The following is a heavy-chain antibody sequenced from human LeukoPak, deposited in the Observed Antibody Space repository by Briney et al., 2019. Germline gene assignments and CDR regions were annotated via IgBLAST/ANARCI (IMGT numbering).Heavy chain of an antibody. CDR3: ARGHYGLTI. CDR1: GFTFNTYS. Sequence: GGSLRLSCAASGFTFNTYSMNWVRQAPGKGLEWVSYIGPSGSPIYYTDSVKGRFTVSRDNAKDSLFLQMSSLRAEDTAVYYCARGHYGLTIWGQGTTVTVSS. V-gene: IGHV3-48*04. CDR2: IGPSGSPI. J-gene: IGHJ6*02.